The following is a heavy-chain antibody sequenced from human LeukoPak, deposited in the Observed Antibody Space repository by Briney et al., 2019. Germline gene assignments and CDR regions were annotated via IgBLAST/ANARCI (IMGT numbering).Heavy chain of an antibody. V-gene: IGHV1-69*06. D-gene: IGHD5-18*01. CDR3: AGGYSYGYGPYFDY. CDR1: GGTFSSYA. J-gene: IGHJ4*02. CDR2: IIPIFGTA. Sequence: SVKVSCKASGGTFSSYAISWVRQAPGQGLEWMGGIIPIFGTANYAQKFQGRVTITADKSTSTAYMELSSLRSEDTAVYYCAGGYSYGYGPYFDYWGQGTLVTVSS.